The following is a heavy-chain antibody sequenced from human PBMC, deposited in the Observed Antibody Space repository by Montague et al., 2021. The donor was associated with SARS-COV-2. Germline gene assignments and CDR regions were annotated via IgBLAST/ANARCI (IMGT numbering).Heavy chain of an antibody. CDR2: ISWNSGSI. D-gene: IGHD3-10*01. V-gene: IGHV3-9*01. CDR3: AKDRSLPSLWFGELSWGGLDY. Sequence: SLRLSYAASGFTFDDYAMHWVRQAPGKGLEWVPGISWNSGSIGYADSVKGRFTISRDNAKNSLYLQMNSLRAEDTALYYCAKDRSLPSLWFGELSWGGLDYWGQGTLVTVSS. CDR1: GFTFDDYA. J-gene: IGHJ4*02.